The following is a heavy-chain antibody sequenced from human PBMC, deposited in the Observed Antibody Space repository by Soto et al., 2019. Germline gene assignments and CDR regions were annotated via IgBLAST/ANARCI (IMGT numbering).Heavy chain of an antibody. V-gene: IGHV3-66*01. D-gene: IGHD3-16*01. CDR2: IFSDGST. J-gene: IGHJ5*02. CDR3: ARDRFQVLGS. CDR1: GFTVSSNY. Sequence: EVQVLESGGGLVQPGGSLRLSCAASGFTVSSNYMSWVRQAPGKGLEWISVIFSDGSTYYADSVKGRFTISTDNYENTLYLQINSLKAEDTAVYYCARDRFQVLGSWGPGTLVTVSS.